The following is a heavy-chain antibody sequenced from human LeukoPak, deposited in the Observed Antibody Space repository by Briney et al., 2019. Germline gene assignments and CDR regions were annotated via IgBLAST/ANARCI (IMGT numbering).Heavy chain of an antibody. CDR2: ISGSGGST. V-gene: IGHV3-23*01. CDR1: GFTFSSYG. Sequence: GGSLRLSCAASGFTFSSYGMSWVRQAPGKGLEWVSAISGSGGSTYYADSVKGRFTISRDNSKDTLYLQMNSLRAEDTAIYYCAKGPFFYYDASGYNYFESWGQGTLVTVSS. J-gene: IGHJ4*02. CDR3: AKGPFFYYDASGYNYFES. D-gene: IGHD3-22*01.